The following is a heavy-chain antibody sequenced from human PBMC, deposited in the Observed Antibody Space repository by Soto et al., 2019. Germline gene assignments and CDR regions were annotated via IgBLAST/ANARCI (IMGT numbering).Heavy chain of an antibody. D-gene: IGHD2-8*01. CDR2: ISGSGGST. CDR1: GFTFSSYA. CDR3: AKVSSAWYAGFFDL. V-gene: IGHV3-23*01. Sequence: GGSLRLSCAASGFTFSSYAMNWVRQAPGKGLEWVSAISGSGGSTYYADTVKGRFTISRDNSRNTLYLQMNSLRAEDTAVYYCAKVSSAWYAGFFDLWGQGTLVTVS. J-gene: IGHJ4*02.